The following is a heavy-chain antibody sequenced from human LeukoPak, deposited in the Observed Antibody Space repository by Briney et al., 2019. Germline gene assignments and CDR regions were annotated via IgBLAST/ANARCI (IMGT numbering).Heavy chain of an antibody. J-gene: IGHJ3*02. Sequence: SETLTLTCTASGVTISSYDWSWIRQAPGKGLEWIGYIYYIGSTNYNPSLKSRVTISVDTSKNQFSLKLSSVTAADTAVYYCARDYAFDIWGQGTMVTVSS. CDR1: GVTISSYD. CDR2: IYYIGST. V-gene: IGHV4-59*01. CDR3: ARDYAFDI.